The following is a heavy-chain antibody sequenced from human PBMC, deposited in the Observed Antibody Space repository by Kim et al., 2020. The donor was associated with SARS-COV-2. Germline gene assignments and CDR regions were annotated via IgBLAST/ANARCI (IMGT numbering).Heavy chain of an antibody. Sequence: GGSLRLSCAASGFTFSSYAMHWVRQAPGKGLEWVAVISYDGSNKYYADSVKGRFTISRDNSKNTLYLQMNSLRAEDTAVYYCARDFPSYDSSGYYFDYWG. CDR3: ARDFPSYDSSGYYFDY. CDR2: ISYDGSNK. V-gene: IGHV3-30*04. D-gene: IGHD3-22*01. CDR1: GFTFSSYA. J-gene: IGHJ4*01.